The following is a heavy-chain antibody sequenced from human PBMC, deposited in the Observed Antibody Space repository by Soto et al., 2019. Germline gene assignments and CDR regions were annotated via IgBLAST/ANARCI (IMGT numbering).Heavy chain of an antibody. Sequence: SGPTLVNPTETLTLTCTISGFSLSNGRMGVSWIRQPPGRALEWLAHFFSDVERSYSTSMQSRLTMSQDTSGTQVVLTMTNMDLQDTGTYFCARMSADSDSHYYAMDVWGPGTPVTVSS. J-gene: IGHJ6*02. V-gene: IGHV2-26*03. CDR2: FFSDVER. D-gene: IGHD2-15*01. CDR1: GFSLSNGRMG. CDR3: ARMSADSDSHYYAMDV.